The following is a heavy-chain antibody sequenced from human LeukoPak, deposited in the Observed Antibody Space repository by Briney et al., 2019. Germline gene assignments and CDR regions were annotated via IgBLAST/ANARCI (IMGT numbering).Heavy chain of an antibody. CDR3: AKRYCSSASCYWVAFDT. CDR1: GFTFSGYA. J-gene: IGHJ3*02. Sequence: GGSLRLSFAASGFTFSGYAMSWVRQAPGKGLEWVSGISSSGDNTYYADSVKGRFTISRDNSKNTLYLQMNSLRAEDTALYYCAKRYCSSASCYWVAFDTWGQGTMVTVSS. V-gene: IGHV3-23*01. D-gene: IGHD2-2*01. CDR2: ISSSGDNT.